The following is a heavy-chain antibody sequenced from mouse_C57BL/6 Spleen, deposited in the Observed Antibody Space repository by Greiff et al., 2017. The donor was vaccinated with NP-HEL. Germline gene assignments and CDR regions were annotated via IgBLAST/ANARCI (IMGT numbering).Heavy chain of an antibody. Sequence: QVQLQQSDAELVKPGASVKISCKVSGYTFTDHTIHWMKQRPDQGLEWIGYISPRDGSTKYTEKFKGKATLTADKSSSTAYMQLTSLTSEDSAVYCCAFFYYDYGSFAYWGQGTLVTVSA. CDR3: AFFYYDYGSFAY. D-gene: IGHD2-4*01. V-gene: IGHV1-78*01. J-gene: IGHJ3*01. CDR1: GYTFTDHT. CDR2: ISPRDGST.